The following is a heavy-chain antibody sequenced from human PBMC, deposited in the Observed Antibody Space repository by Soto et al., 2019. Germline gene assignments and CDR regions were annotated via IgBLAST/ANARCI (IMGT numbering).Heavy chain of an antibody. CDR3: ARHHVRGRTIAGAAEF. D-gene: IGHD1-26*01. J-gene: IGHJ4*02. CDR2: INHSGNT. V-gene: IGHV4-34*01. CDR1: GKSLSGYY. Sequence: SETLSLTCAVYGKSLSGYYWSWIRQPPGKALEWIGEINHSGNTNYNPSLKSRVTISVDTSKNQLFLNLSSVTAADTAMYYCARHHVRGRTIAGAAEFWGQGTLVTVSS.